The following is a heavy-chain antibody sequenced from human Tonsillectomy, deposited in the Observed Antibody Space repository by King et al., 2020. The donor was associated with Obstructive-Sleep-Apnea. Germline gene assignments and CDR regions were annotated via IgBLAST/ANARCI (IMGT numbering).Heavy chain of an antibody. J-gene: IGHJ6*02. CDR3: AKDIVAVPAARYYYYGMDV. CDR2: SIGSVGST. Sequence: QLVQSGGGLVQPGGSLRLSCAASGFTFSSYAMSWVRQAPGQGLEWVSASIGSVGSTYYAASVEGRFTISRDNSKNTLYLQLNSLRAEDTAVYYLAKDIVAVPAARYYYYGMDVWGQGTTVTVSS. D-gene: IGHD2-2*01. CDR1: GFTFSSYA. V-gene: IGHV3-23*04.